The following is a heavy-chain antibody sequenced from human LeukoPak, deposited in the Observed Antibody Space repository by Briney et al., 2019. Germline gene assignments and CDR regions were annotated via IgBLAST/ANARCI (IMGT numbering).Heavy chain of an antibody. V-gene: IGHV3-23*01. CDR2: ISGSGGST. CDR3: AKGATATEFFDC. CDR1: GFTSSSYA. Sequence: GGSLRLSCAASGFTSSSYAMSWVRQAPGKGLEWVSGISGSGGSTYYADSVKGRFTISRDISKNTLYLQMNSLRAEDTAVYYCAKGATATEFFDCWGQGTLVTVSS. J-gene: IGHJ4*02. D-gene: IGHD5-18*01.